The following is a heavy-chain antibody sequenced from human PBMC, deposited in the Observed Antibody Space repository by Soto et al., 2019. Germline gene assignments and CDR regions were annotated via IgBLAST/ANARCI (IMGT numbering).Heavy chain of an antibody. CDR3: ARKDYVWGSYRYVPLYYYYYGMDV. CDR1: GGTFSSYA. Sequence: GASVKVSCKASGGTFSSYAISWVRQAPGQGLEWMGGIIPIFGTANYAQKFQGRVTITADESTSTAYMELSSPRSEDTAVYYCARKDYVWGSYRYVPLYYYYYGMDVWGQGTTVTVSS. CDR2: IIPIFGTA. D-gene: IGHD3-16*02. V-gene: IGHV1-69*13. J-gene: IGHJ6*02.